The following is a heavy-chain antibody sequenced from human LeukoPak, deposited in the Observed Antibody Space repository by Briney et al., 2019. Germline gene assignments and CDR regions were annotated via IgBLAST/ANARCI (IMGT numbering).Heavy chain of an antibody. D-gene: IGHD3-10*01. CDR2: INPNSGDT. J-gene: IGHJ2*01. V-gene: IGHV1-2*02. Sequence: ASVRVSCKASGYTFTGYYMHWVRQAPGHGLEWMGGINPNSGDTHYPQTFQARVTMTRDTSISTACMELSRLRSDDTAMYYCATRYGSGSPISYLDLWGRGTLVTVS. CDR3: ATRYGSGSPISYLDL. CDR1: GYTFTGYY.